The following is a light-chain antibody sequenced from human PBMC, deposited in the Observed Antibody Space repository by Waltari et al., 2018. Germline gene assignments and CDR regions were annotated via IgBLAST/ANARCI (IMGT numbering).Light chain of an antibody. Sequence: EVVMTQSPVTLSVSPGERATLSCRASQSVSNNLAWYQHKPGQAPRLVMYDASTRASGLPARFSGTGSGREFTLTINSLQSEDVAIYYCQQRSNWPLYTFGQGTKLEIK. CDR2: DAS. J-gene: IGKJ2*01. CDR1: QSVSNN. V-gene: IGKV3-15*01. CDR3: QQRSNWPLYT.